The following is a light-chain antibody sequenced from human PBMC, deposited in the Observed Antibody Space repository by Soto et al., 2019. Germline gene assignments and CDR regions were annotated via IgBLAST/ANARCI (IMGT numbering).Light chain of an antibody. CDR3: HQYGSSPQT. V-gene: IGKV3-20*01. CDR1: QSVSSSY. CDR2: GAS. Sequence: EIVLTQSPGTLSLSPGERGTLSCRANQSVSSSYLAWYQQKPGQAPRLLIYGASSRATGIPDRFSGSGSGTDFTLTISSLEPEDFAVYYCHQYGSSPQTFGQGTKVDIK. J-gene: IGKJ1*01.